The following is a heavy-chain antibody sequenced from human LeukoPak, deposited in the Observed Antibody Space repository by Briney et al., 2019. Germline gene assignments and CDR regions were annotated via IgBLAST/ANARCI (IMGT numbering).Heavy chain of an antibody. CDR1: GFSVSSNY. J-gene: IGHJ4*02. CDR2: IFSISNT. Sequence: GGSLRLSCAGSGFSVSSNYMSWVRQAPGKGLEWVSIIFSISNTFYADSVEGRFTISRDNSKNTLYLQMNSLRAADTAVYYCATGIVEGGYFSGPVEYWGQGTLVTVSS. V-gene: IGHV3-53*01. D-gene: IGHD3-22*01. CDR3: ATGIVEGGYFSGPVEY.